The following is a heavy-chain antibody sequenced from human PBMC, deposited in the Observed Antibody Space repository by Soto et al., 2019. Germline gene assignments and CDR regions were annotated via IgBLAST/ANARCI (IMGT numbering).Heavy chain of an antibody. CDR3: TRLEPYYYSSAKD. J-gene: IGHJ4*02. V-gene: IGHV4-39*01. CDR2: MFYSGST. D-gene: IGHD3-10*01. CDR1: GGSISSSSFY. Sequence: SETLSLTCTVSGGSISSSSFYWGWIRQPPGKGLEWIGSMFYSGSTYYNPSLQSRVAISMDTSKNQFSLKLSSVTAADTAMYYCTRLEPYYYSSAKDWGQGTLVTAPQ.